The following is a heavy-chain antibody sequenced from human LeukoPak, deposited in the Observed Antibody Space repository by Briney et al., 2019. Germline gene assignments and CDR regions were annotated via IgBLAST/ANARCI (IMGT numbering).Heavy chain of an antibody. Sequence: SQTLSLTCTVSGGSISSGGYYWGWIRQPPGKGLEWIGSIYYSGSTYYNPSLKSRVTISVDTSKNQFSLKLSSVTAADTAVYYCARGRVMITFGGVITDWGQGTLVTVSS. CDR1: GGSISSGGYY. D-gene: IGHD3-16*02. V-gene: IGHV4-39*07. CDR2: IYYSGST. CDR3: ARGRVMITFGGVITD. J-gene: IGHJ4*02.